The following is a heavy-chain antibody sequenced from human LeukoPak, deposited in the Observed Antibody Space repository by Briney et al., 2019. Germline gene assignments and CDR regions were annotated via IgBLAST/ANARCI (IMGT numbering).Heavy chain of an antibody. CDR3: ARDLTNYDSSGYP. CDR2: INPNSGGT. V-gene: IGHV1-2*02. J-gene: IGHJ4*02. CDR1: GYSFRGYY. D-gene: IGHD3-22*01. Sequence: EASVKVSCKASGYSFRGYYIHWVRQAPGQGLEWMGWINPNSGGTNYAQKFQGRVTMTRDTSISTAYMELSRLRSDDTAVYYCARDLTNYDSSGYPWGQGTLVTVSS.